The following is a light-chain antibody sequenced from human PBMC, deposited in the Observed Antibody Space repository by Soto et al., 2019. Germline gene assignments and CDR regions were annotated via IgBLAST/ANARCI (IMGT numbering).Light chain of an antibody. V-gene: IGKV3-20*01. CDR1: QSVTSRY. Sequence: ETVLTKSPGTLSLSPGERATLSCRASQSVTSRYLAWYKQKPGQAPRLLIYGASNRATGIPDRFSGSGSGTEFTLTISRLEPEDCAGYDVQQYITSPPRYTFGQGTKLEIK. CDR3: QQYITSPPRYT. CDR2: GAS. J-gene: IGKJ2*01.